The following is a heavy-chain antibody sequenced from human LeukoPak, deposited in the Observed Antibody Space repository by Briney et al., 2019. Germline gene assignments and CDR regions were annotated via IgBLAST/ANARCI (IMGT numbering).Heavy chain of an antibody. CDR2: INHSGST. J-gene: IGHJ5*02. Sequence: PSETLSLTCAVYGGSFSGYYWSWIRQPPGKGLGWIGEINHSGSTNYNPSLKSRVTISVDTSKNQFSLKLSSVTAADTAVYYCARGLIWYYYGSGSRINWFDPWGQGTLVTVSS. D-gene: IGHD3-10*01. CDR1: GGSFSGYY. CDR3: ARGLIWYYYGSGSRINWFDP. V-gene: IGHV4-34*01.